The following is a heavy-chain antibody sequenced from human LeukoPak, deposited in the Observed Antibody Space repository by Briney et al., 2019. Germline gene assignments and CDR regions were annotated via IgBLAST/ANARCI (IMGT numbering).Heavy chain of an antibody. Sequence: PSETLSLTCTVSGGSISSYYWSWIRQPPGKGLEWIGYIYYSGSTNYNPSLKSRVTISVDTSKNQFSLKLSSVTAADTAVYYCARDTYSSSSSDYWGQGTLVTVSS. V-gene: IGHV4-59*01. D-gene: IGHD6-6*01. J-gene: IGHJ4*02. CDR1: GGSISSYY. CDR2: IYYSGST. CDR3: ARDTYSSSSSDY.